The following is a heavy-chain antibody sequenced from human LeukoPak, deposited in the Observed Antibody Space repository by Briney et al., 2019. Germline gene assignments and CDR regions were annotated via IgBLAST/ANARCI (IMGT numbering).Heavy chain of an antibody. CDR1: GFTFDDYA. CDR3: AKDRLYSSSSPYFDY. D-gene: IGHD6-6*01. V-gene: IGHV3-9*01. CDR2: ISRNSGGI. Sequence: GRSLRLSCAASGFTFDDYAMHWVRQAPGKGLEWVSGISRNSGGIGYADSVKGRFTISRDNAKNSLYLQMNSLRAEDTALYYCAKDRLYSSSSPYFDYWGQGTLVTVSS. J-gene: IGHJ4*02.